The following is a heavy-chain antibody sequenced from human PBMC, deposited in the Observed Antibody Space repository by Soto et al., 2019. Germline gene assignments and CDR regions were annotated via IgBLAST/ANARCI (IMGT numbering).Heavy chain of an antibody. CDR1: GFTFSIYA. J-gene: IGHJ4*02. Sequence: PGGSLRLSCAASGFTFSIYAMTWVRQSPGKGLEWVSSMSRTGDNTYYADSVEGRFTISRDNSKNTLYLQMNSLRAEDTAIYYCAKDHSNSNPLYYFDFWGPGTLVTVSS. D-gene: IGHD3-22*01. CDR2: MSRTGDNT. CDR3: AKDHSNSNPLYYFDF. V-gene: IGHV3-23*01.